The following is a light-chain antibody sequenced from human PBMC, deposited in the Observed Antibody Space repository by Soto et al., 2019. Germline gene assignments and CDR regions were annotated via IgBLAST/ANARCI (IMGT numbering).Light chain of an antibody. Sequence: QSVLTQPPSASGTPGQRVTISCSGSSSNIGSNTVIWHQQLPGTAPKLLIYRNNQRPSGVPDRFSGSKSGTSASLAISGLQSEDEADYYCATWDDSLKGVVFGGGTQLTVL. CDR1: SSNIGSNT. CDR2: RNN. V-gene: IGLV1-44*01. CDR3: ATWDDSLKGVV. J-gene: IGLJ2*01.